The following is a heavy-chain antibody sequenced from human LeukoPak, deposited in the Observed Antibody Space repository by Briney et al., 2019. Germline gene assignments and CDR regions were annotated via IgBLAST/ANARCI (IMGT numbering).Heavy chain of an antibody. Sequence: GGSLRLSCAASGFTSSSYSMNWVRQAPGKGLEWVSSISSSSSYIYYADSVKGRFTISRDNAKNSLYRQMNSLRAEDTAVYYCARKDSGSYHNWFDPWGQGTLVTVSS. CDR3: ARKDSGSYHNWFDP. J-gene: IGHJ5*02. D-gene: IGHD1-26*01. V-gene: IGHV3-21*01. CDR1: GFTSSSYS. CDR2: ISSSSSYI.